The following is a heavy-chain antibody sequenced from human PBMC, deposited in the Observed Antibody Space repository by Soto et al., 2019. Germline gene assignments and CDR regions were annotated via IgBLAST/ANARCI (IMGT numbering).Heavy chain of an antibody. J-gene: IGHJ5*02. CDR2: IIPIFGTA. D-gene: IGHD3-22*01. CDR3: ASRFTSFNTMIEPQGWFDP. V-gene: IGHV1-69*13. Sequence: ASVKVSCKASGGTFSSYAISWVRQAPGQGLEWMGGIIPIFGTANYAQKFQGRVTITADESTSTAYMELSSLRSEDTAVYYRASRFTSFNTMIEPQGWFDPW. CDR1: GGTFSSYA.